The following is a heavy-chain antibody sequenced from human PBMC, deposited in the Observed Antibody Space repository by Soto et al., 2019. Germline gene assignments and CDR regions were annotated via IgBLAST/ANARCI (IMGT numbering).Heavy chain of an antibody. CDR1: GGSISSNNYY. CDR3: ARHTYGKGLGQ. J-gene: IGHJ4*02. CDR2: LSYSGST. Sequence: QLQLQESGPGLVKPSETLSLTCAVSGGSISSNNYYWGWIRQPPGKGLEWIGTLSYSGSTYYNPSLRSRVTISVDTSKNQFSLKLTSVTASDTAVYYCARHTYGKGLGQWGQGTLVTVSS. V-gene: IGHV4-39*01. D-gene: IGHD3-10*01.